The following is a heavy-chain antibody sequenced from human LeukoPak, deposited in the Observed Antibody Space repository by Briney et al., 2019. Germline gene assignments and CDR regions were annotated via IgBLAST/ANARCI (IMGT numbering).Heavy chain of an antibody. CDR2: ISDSGSLT. Sequence: PGGSLRLSCAASGFAFSSQAMGWVRQAPGKGLEWVSVISDSGSLTYYADSVKGRLTISRDNSKKTLFLQLNSLRAEDTAVYYCAKDARRTNGWYYFDYWGQRALVTVSS. J-gene: IGHJ4*02. D-gene: IGHD6-19*01. CDR3: AKDARRTNGWYYFDY. CDR1: GFAFSSQA. V-gene: IGHV3-23*01.